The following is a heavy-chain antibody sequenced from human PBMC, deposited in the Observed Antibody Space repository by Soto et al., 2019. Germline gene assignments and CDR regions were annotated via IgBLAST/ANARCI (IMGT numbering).Heavy chain of an antibody. CDR2: SIPFFRTP. Sequence: SVKVSCNLSGTTFSSYAMSWERQAPRQGLARIGGSIPFFRTPNYAQKFKGRVTITSDPSTATSDMELSSPRSDGPAVYYCPRDKGAYYSQLDYWGQGALVTVSS. CDR1: GTTFSSYA. D-gene: IGHD3-22*01. J-gene: IGHJ4*02. V-gene: IGHV1-69*13. CDR3: PRDKGAYYSQLDY.